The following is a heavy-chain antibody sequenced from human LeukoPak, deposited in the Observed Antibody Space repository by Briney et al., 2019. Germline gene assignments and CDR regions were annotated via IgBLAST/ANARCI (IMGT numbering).Heavy chain of an antibody. Sequence: PSETLSLTCTVSGGSISSGSYYWSWIRQPAGKGLEWIGRIYTSGSTNYNPSLKSRVTISVDTSKNQFSLKLSSVTAADTAVYYCARDSSYSSLYYFDYWGQGTLVTVSS. CDR3: ARDSSYSSLYYFDY. V-gene: IGHV4-61*02. CDR2: IYTSGST. J-gene: IGHJ4*02. D-gene: IGHD6-19*01. CDR1: GGSISSGSYY.